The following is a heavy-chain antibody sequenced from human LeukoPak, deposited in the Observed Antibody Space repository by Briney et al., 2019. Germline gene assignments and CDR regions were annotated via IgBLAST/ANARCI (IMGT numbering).Heavy chain of an antibody. CDR3: AREIFGARAFEY. CDR2: IFHSESV. Sequence: SETLSLTCAVSGVSISTNTWWSWVRQTPGKGLEWIGEIFHSESVNSNPSLESRLTISLDKSKNHFSLELTSVTAADTALYFCAREIFGARAFEYWGQGILVTVSS. D-gene: IGHD3-3*01. CDR1: GVSISTNTW. J-gene: IGHJ4*02. V-gene: IGHV4-4*02.